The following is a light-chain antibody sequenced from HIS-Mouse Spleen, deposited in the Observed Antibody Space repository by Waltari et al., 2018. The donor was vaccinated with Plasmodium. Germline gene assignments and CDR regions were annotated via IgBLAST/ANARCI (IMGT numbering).Light chain of an antibody. J-gene: IGKJ1*01. CDR3: QQYNSYSRT. V-gene: IGKV1-5*03. CDR2: KAS. Sequence: DIPMTQSPSTLPASVGDRVTITCRASQSISSWLAWYQQKPGKAPKLLIYKASSLESGVPSRFSGSGSGTEFTLTISSLQPDDFATYYCQQYNSYSRTFGQGTKVEIK. CDR1: QSISSW.